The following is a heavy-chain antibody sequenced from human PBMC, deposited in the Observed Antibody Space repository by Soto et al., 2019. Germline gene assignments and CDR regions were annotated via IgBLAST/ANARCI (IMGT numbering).Heavy chain of an antibody. CDR3: ARAGFLEWSRFDY. Sequence: SETLSLACTVSGGSISSYYWSWIRQPPGKGLEWIGYIYYSGSTNYNPSLKSRVTISVDTSKNQFSLKLSSVTAADTAVYYCARAGFLEWSRFDYWGQGTLVTVSS. D-gene: IGHD3-3*01. CDR2: IYYSGST. CDR1: GGSISSYY. V-gene: IGHV4-59*01. J-gene: IGHJ4*02.